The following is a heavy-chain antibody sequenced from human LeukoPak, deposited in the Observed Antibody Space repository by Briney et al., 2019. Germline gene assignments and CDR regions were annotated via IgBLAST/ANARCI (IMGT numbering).Heavy chain of an antibody. CDR2: ISSSSSYI. V-gene: IGHV3-21*01. J-gene: IGHJ3*02. D-gene: IGHD6-13*01. CDR1: GFTLSSSR. Sequence: GGSLRLSCAASGFTLSSSRINWVRQAPGKGLEWLSSISSSSSYIYYADSVKGRFTISRDNAKNSLYLQMNSLRAEDTAVYYCAREIAADDDAFDIWGQGTMVTVSS. CDR3: AREIAADDDAFDI.